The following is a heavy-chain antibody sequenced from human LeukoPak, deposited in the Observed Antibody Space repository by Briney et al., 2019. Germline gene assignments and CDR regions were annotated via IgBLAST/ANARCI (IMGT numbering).Heavy chain of an antibody. CDR3: ARDPLTQNDY. Sequence: PGGSLRLSCAASGFTFDSYWMSWVRQAPGKGLEWVANIKQDGNGKYYVDSVKGRFTISRDNAKNSLYLQMNSLRAEDTAVYYCARDPLTQNDYWGLGTLVTVSS. CDR2: IKQDGNGK. D-gene: IGHD1-14*01. J-gene: IGHJ4*02. V-gene: IGHV3-7*01. CDR1: GFTFDSYW.